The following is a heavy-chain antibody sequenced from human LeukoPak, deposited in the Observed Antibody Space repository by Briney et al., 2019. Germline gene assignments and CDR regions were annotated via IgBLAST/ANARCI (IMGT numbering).Heavy chain of an antibody. CDR1: GGSFSGYY. CDR3: ARGDPTVDY. J-gene: IGHJ4*02. V-gene: IGHV4-34*01. Sequence: SETLSLTCAVYGGSFSGYYWSWIRQPPGKGLEWIGEINHSGSTNYNPSLKSRVTISVDTSKNQFSPKLSSVTAADTAVYYCARGDPTVDYWGQGTLVTVSS. CDR2: INHSGST.